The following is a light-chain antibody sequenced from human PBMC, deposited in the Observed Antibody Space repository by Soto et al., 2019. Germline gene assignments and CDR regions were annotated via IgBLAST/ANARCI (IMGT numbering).Light chain of an antibody. V-gene: IGKV3-15*01. J-gene: IGKJ5*01. CDR1: ESASTN. CDR2: GAS. CDR3: QQYNKWPFT. Sequence: EILMTQSPATLSVSSGASVTLSCGASESASTNFAWYQQKPGQTPRLLVYGASSRAAGVPARFSGSGSGTEVALTISSLQSADFAVEYFQQYNKWPFTFGQGKRLDIK.